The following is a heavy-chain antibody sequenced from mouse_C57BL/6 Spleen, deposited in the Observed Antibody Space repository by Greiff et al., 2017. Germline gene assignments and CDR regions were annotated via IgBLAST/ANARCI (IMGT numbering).Heavy chain of an antibody. CDR2: ISDGGSYT. Sequence: EVKVVESGGGLVKPGGSLKLSCAASGFTFSSYAMSWVRPSPEKRLEWVATISDGGSYTYYPDNVKGRFTISRDNAKNNLYLQMSHLKSEDTAMYYCARGPLYYYGSSHAMDYWGQGTSVTVSS. CDR3: ARGPLYYYGSSHAMDY. CDR1: GFTFSSYA. V-gene: IGHV5-4*03. D-gene: IGHD1-1*01. J-gene: IGHJ4*01.